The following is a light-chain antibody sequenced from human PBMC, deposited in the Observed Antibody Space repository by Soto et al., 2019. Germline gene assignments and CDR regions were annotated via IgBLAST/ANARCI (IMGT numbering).Light chain of an antibody. V-gene: IGKV3-11*01. CDR3: QQRSNWPPIT. CDR1: QSVSSY. J-gene: IGKJ5*01. CDR2: DAS. Sequence: ELVLTQSPATLSLSPGDRATLSCRASQSVSSYLAWYQQKPGQAPRLLIYDASNRANGIPARFSGSGSGTDFSLTISSLEPEDFAVYYCQQRSNWPPITFGQGTRLEIK.